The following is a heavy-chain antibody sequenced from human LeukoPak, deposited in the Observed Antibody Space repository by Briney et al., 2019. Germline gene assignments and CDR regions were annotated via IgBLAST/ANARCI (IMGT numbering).Heavy chain of an antibody. CDR1: GYTFTSYG. CDR3: AREIGSGWYRECVFDY. D-gene: IGHD6-19*01. Sequence: ASVKVSCKASGYTFTSYGISWVRQAPGQGLEWMGWISAYNGNTNYAQKLQGRVTMTTDTSTSTAYMELSSLRSEDTAVYYCAREIGSGWYRECVFDYWGQGTLVTVSS. V-gene: IGHV1-18*01. J-gene: IGHJ4*02. CDR2: ISAYNGNT.